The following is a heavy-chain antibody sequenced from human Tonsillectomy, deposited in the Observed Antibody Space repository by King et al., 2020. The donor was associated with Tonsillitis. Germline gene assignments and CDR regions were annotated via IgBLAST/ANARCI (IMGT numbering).Heavy chain of an antibody. CDR2: IYSSGST. Sequence: QLQESGPGLVKPSETLSLTCTVSGGSISSNYWSWIRQPAGKGLEWIGLIYSSGSTSYNPSLKSRVTMSIDTSKNQFSLKLTAVTAADTAVYYCAREAGATRYFDYWGQGTLVTVST. D-gene: IGHD1-26*01. J-gene: IGHJ4*02. V-gene: IGHV4-4*07. CDR1: GGSISSNY. CDR3: AREAGATRYFDY.